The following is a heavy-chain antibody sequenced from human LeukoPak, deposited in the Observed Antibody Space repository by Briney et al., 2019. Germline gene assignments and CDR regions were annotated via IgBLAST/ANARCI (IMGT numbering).Heavy chain of an antibody. CDR2: INPNSGGT. J-gene: IGHJ6*02. Sequence: ASVKVSCKASGYTFTGYYIHWVRQAPGQGLEWMGWINPNSGGTNYAQKFQGRVTMTRDTSISTAYMELSRLRSDDTAVYYCARDEFPYCSGGSCYSYPMNYYYYYGMDVWGQGTTVTVSS. CDR3: ARDEFPYCSGGSCYSYPMNYYYYYGMDV. V-gene: IGHV1-2*02. CDR1: GYTFTGYY. D-gene: IGHD2-15*01.